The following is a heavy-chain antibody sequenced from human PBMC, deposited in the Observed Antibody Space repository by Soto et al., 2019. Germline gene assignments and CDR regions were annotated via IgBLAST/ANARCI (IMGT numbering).Heavy chain of an antibody. CDR2: INAGNGNT. Sequence: ASVTVSCTASGGTFSSYAISWVRQAPGQRLEWMGWINAGNGNTKYSQKFQGRVTITRDTSASTAYMELSSLRSEDTAVYYCARGRGHNWYFDLWGRGTLVTVSS. CDR3: ARGRGHNWYFDL. CDR1: GGTFSSYA. J-gene: IGHJ2*01. V-gene: IGHV1-3*01.